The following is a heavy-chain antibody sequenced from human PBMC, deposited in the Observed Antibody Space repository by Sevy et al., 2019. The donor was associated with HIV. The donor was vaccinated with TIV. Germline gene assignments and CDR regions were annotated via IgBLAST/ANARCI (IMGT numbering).Heavy chain of an antibody. Sequence: SETLSLTCTVSGGSISSSSYYWGWIRQPPGKGLEWIGSIYYSGSTYYNPSLKSRVTISVDTSKNQFSLKLSSVTAEDTAVYYCASLLWFGELSPNYNWFDPWGQGTLVTVSS. D-gene: IGHD3-10*01. V-gene: IGHV4-39*01. CDR1: GGSISSSSYY. CDR3: ASLLWFGELSPNYNWFDP. CDR2: IYYSGST. J-gene: IGHJ5*02.